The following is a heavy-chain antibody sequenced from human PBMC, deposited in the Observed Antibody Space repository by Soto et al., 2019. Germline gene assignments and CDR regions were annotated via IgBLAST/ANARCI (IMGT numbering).Heavy chain of an antibody. CDR2: TYYRSKWYN. CDR1: GDSVSSNSAA. J-gene: IGHJ6*02. CDR3: ARGKDHSSSWYENYYYGMDV. Sequence: SQTLSLTCAISGDSVSSNSAAWNWIRQSPSRGLEWLGRTYYRSKWYNDYAVSVESRITINPDTSKNQFSLQLNSVTPEDTAVYYCARGKDHSSSWYENYYYGMDVWGQGTTVTVSS. V-gene: IGHV6-1*01. D-gene: IGHD6-13*01.